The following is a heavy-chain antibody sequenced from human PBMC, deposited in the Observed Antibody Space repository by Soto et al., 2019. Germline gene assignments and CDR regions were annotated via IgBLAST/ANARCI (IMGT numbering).Heavy chain of an antibody. Sequence: PGGSLRLSCEASGFTFTLYWMHWVRQAPGNGLVWVSRVNSVGTGTMYADSVKGRFTVSRDNAKNSVFLQMDSLRAEDAGVYFCARGEPGYSYGKVGLWGQGTLVTVSS. D-gene: IGHD5-18*01. V-gene: IGHV3-74*03. J-gene: IGHJ4*02. CDR2: VNSVGTGT. CDR1: GFTFTLYW. CDR3: ARGEPGYSYGKVGL.